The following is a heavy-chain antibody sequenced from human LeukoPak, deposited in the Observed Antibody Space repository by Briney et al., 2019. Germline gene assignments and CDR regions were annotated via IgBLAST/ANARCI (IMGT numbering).Heavy chain of an antibody. Sequence: SETLSLTCAVYGGSFSGYYWSWIRQPPGKGLEWIGYIYYSGSTNYNPSLKSRVTISVDTSKNQFSLKLSSVTAADTAVYYCARGVVGATALGYWGQGILVTVAS. CDR1: GGSFSGYY. CDR2: IYYSGST. D-gene: IGHD1-26*01. V-gene: IGHV4-59*12. CDR3: ARGVVGATALGY. J-gene: IGHJ4*02.